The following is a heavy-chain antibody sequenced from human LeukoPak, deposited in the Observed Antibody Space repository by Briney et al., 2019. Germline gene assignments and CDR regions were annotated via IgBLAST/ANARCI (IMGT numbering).Heavy chain of an antibody. CDR1: GFTFSSYA. D-gene: IGHD3-10*01. Sequence: GGPLRLSCAASGFTFSSYAMSWVRQAPGKGLEWVSAISGSGGSTYYADSVKGRFTISRDNSKNTLYLQMNSLRAEDTAVYYCAKGTYYYGSGRKGYYGMDVWGQGTTVTVSS. J-gene: IGHJ6*02. V-gene: IGHV3-23*01. CDR3: AKGTYYYGSGRKGYYGMDV. CDR2: ISGSGGST.